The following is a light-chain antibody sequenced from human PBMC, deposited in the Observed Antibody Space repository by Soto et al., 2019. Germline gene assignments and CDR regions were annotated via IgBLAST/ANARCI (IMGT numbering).Light chain of an antibody. Sequence: ALTQPASVSGSLGQSITISCTGTSIDIGGYKYVSWYQQHPGKAPKLIIFEVSNRPSGVSDRFSGSNSGNTASLTISGLQAEDEADYYCTSYSRYRVLVXGGGTKVTV. CDR3: TSYSRYRVLV. CDR1: SIDIGGYKY. V-gene: IGLV2-14*01. J-gene: IGLJ3*02. CDR2: EVS.